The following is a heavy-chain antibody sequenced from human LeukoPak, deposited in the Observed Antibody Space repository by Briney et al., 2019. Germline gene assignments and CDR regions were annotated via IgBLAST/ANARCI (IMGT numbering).Heavy chain of an antibody. CDR2: IYYSGST. CDR3: GGGSYPKTFEY. Sequence: SETLSLTCTVSGGSISSSSYYWGWFRQPPGKGLEWIGSIYYSGSTYYNPSLKSRVTISVDTSKNQFSLKLSSVTAADTAVYYCGGGSYPKTFEYWGQGTLVTVSS. V-gene: IGHV4-39*07. D-gene: IGHD1-26*01. J-gene: IGHJ4*02. CDR1: GGSISSSSYY.